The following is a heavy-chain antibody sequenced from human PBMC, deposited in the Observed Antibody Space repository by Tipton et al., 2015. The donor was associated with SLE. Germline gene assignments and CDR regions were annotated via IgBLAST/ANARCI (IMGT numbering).Heavy chain of an antibody. J-gene: IGHJ4*02. CDR1: GASISSYY. V-gene: IGHV4-59*01. CDR2: IYYSGNT. D-gene: IGHD4-11*01. CDR3: ARERYSRYFDY. Sequence: GLVKPSETLSLTCTVSGASISSYYWSWIRQPPGKGLEWIGYIYYSGNTKYNPSLKSRVTISVDTSKNQFSLKLSSVTAADTAVYYCARERYSRYFDYWAQGTLVTVSS.